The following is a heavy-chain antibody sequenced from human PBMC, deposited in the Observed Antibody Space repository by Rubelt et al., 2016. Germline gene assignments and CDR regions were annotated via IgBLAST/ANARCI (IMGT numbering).Heavy chain of an antibody. CDR2: ITVGGTTT. CDR3: AKAFAYGSGSFGRYLDL. Sequence: GLEWVSVITVGGTTTYYADSVKGRFTISRDDYKNTLHLEMNSLRAEDTAVYYCAKAFAYGSGSFGRYLDLWGRGTLVTVSS. V-gene: IGHV3-23*01. D-gene: IGHD3-10*01. J-gene: IGHJ2*01.